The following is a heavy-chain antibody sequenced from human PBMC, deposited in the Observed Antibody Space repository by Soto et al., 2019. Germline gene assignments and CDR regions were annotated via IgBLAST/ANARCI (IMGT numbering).Heavy chain of an antibody. CDR1: GYGFTSYA. CDR2: INSDTGKR. D-gene: IGHD7-27*01. Sequence: QVQLVQSGAEEKKPGASVKVSCKASGYGFTSYAMHWVRQAPGQRLEWMGWINSDTGKRQSSQNFQGRVTITSDTSATTGYTELSSLRPEDTAVYYCARDFNWATDYWGQGTLVTVSS. V-gene: IGHV1-3*05. CDR3: ARDFNWATDY. J-gene: IGHJ4*02.